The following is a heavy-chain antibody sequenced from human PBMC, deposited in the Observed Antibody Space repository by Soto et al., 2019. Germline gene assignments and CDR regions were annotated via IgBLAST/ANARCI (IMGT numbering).Heavy chain of an antibody. Sequence: GGSLRLSCVASGFTFRSYEMNWVRQAPGKGLEWVSYISSSGSVIKYGGSGKGRFTISRDNTKSSLYLQMNSLRAEDTALYYCTRSGNNFYYYGMDGWDQGTTVTVSS. D-gene: IGHD6-25*01. J-gene: IGHJ6*02. V-gene: IGHV3-48*03. CDR1: GFTFRSYE. CDR2: ISSSGSVI. CDR3: TRSGNNFYYYGMDG.